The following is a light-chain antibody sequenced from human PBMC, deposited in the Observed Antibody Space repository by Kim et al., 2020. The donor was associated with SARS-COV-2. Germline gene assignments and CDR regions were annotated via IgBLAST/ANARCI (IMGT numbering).Light chain of an antibody. CDR3: SSYTSSSTLV. J-gene: IGLJ2*01. Sequence: GQSLPFPLTGPSRDVGAYNYVSWYQQHPGNAPKLLIYDVSNRPSGVSNRFSGSKSGNTASLTISGLQAEDEADYYCSSYTSSSTLVFGGGTQLTVL. V-gene: IGLV2-14*03. CDR1: SRDVGAYNY. CDR2: DVS.